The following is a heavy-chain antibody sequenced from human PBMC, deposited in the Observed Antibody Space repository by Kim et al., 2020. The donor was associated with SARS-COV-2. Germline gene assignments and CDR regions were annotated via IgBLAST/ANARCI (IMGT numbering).Heavy chain of an antibody. V-gene: IGHV3-23*01. CDR3: AKDGSGGSWGYPLWYYFDY. D-gene: IGHD2-15*01. J-gene: IGHJ4*02. Sequence: GGSLRLSCAASGFTFSSYAMSWVRQAPGKGLEWVSAISGSGGSTYYADSVKGRFTISRDNSKNTLYLQMNSLRAEDTAIYYCAKDGSGGSWGYPLWYYFDYWGQGTLVTVSS. CDR2: ISGSGGST. CDR1: GFTFSSYA.